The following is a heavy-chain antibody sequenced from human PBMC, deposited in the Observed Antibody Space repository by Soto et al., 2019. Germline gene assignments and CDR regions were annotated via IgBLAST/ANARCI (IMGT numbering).Heavy chain of an antibody. V-gene: IGHV1-18*01. CDR3: ASRDIVVVPAAHGCYYYYGMDV. CDR1: GYTFTSYG. J-gene: IGHJ6*02. Sequence: ASVKVSCKASGYTFTSYGISWVRQAPGQGLEWMGWISAYNGNTNYAQKLQGRVTMTTDTSTSTAYMELRSLRSDDTAVYYCASRDIVVVPAAHGCYYYYGMDVWGQGTTVTVSS. CDR2: ISAYNGNT. D-gene: IGHD2-2*01.